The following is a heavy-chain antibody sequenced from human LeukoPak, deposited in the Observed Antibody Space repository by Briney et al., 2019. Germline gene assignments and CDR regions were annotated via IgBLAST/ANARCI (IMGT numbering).Heavy chain of an antibody. D-gene: IGHD6-19*01. J-gene: IGHJ6*04. CDR1: GGSFSSHY. V-gene: IGHV4-34*01. CDR3: ARGLRQGSAWSWGPKEKSYQYMDV. Sequence: NSSETLSLTCGVSGGSFSSHYWTWIRQPPGKGLEWIGEINPRGSTNYNPSLESRVTVSADTSRNQLSLSLTSVTAADTAVYFCARGLRQGSAWSWGPKEKSYQYMDVWGTGTTVIVSS. CDR2: INPRGST.